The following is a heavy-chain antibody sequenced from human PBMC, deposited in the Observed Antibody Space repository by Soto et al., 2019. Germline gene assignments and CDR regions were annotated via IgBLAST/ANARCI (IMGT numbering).Heavy chain of an antibody. CDR1: GFTFSSYG. CDR3: AKDRGQLFQYYYGMDV. D-gene: IGHD6-13*01. CDR2: ISYDGSNK. Sequence: QVQLVESGGGVVQPGRSLRLSCAASGFTFSSYGMHWVRQAPGKGLEWVAVISYDGSNKYYADSVKGRFTISRDNSKNTLYLQMNSLRAEDTAVYYCAKDRGQLFQYYYGMDVWGQGTTVTVSS. J-gene: IGHJ6*02. V-gene: IGHV3-30*18.